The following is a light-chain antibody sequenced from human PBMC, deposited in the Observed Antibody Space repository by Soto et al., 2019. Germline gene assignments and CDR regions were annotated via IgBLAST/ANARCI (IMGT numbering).Light chain of an antibody. CDR1: SSDVGGYNY. Sequence: QSVRTQPPSASGAPGQAGTISCTGTSSDVGGYNYVSWYQQHPGKAPKLMIYEVSKRPSGVPDRLSGSKSGNTASLTVSGLQAEDEADYYCSSYAGSNMGVFGTGTKVTVL. J-gene: IGLJ1*01. CDR3: SSYAGSNMGV. V-gene: IGLV2-8*01. CDR2: EVS.